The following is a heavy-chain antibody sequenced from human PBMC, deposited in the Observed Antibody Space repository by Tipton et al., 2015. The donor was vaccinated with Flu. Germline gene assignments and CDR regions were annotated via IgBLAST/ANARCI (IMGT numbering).Heavy chain of an antibody. CDR2: IYTSGST. D-gene: IGHD1-26*01. V-gene: IGHV4-61*02. Sequence: TLSLTCTVSGGSISSGSYYWSWIRQPAGKGLEWIGRIYTSGSTNYNPSLKSRVTMSVDTSKNQFSLKLSSVTAADTAVYYCARSAVGATFFDYWGQGTLVTVSS. J-gene: IGHJ4*02. CDR3: ARSAVGATFFDY. CDR1: GGSISSGSYY.